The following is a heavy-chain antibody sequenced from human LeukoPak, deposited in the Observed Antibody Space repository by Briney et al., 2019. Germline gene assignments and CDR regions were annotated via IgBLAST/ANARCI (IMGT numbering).Heavy chain of an antibody. Sequence: PGGSLRLSCAASGFTFSYYEMNWVRQAPGKGLEWISYISGSGETSSYADSVRGRLTISRDNANYSLNLQMNSLRAEDTAVYYCARDLHTSGSIALDSWGQGSLVIVSS. J-gene: IGHJ4*02. CDR2: ISGSGETS. CDR1: GFTFSYYE. D-gene: IGHD3-22*01. V-gene: IGHV3-48*03. CDR3: ARDLHTSGSIALDS.